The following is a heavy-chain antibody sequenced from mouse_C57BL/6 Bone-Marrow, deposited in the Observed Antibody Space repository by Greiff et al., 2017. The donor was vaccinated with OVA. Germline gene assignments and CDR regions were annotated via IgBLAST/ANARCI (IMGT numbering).Heavy chain of an antibody. D-gene: IGHD2-3*01. J-gene: IGHJ3*01. Sequence: EVKLQESGGDLVKPGGSLKLSCAASGFTFSSYGMSWVRQTPDKRLEWVATISSGGSYTYYPDSVKGRLTISRDNAKNTLYLQMSSLKSEDTAMYYCARRDGKRGFAYWGQGTLVTVSA. CDR1: GFTFSSYG. CDR2: ISSGGSYT. V-gene: IGHV5-6*02. CDR3: ARRDGKRGFAY.